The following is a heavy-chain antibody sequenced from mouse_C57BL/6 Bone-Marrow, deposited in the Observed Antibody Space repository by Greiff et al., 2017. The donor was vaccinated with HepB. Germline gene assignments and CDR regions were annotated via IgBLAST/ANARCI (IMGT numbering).Heavy chain of an antibody. CDR3: ARRGTTVPHYAMDY. J-gene: IGHJ4*01. CDR2: ISSGGSYP. V-gene: IGHV5-6*02. D-gene: IGHD1-1*01. CDR1: GFTFSSYG. Sequence: EVKLLESGGDLVKPGGSLKLSCAASGFTFSSYGMSWVRQTPDKRLEWVATISSGGSYPYYPDSVKGRFPISRDNAKNTLYLQMSSLKSEDTAMYYCARRGTTVPHYAMDYWGQGTSVTVSS.